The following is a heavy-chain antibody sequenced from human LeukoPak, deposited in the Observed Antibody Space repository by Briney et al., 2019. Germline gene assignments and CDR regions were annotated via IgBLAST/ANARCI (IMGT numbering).Heavy chain of an antibody. J-gene: IGHJ4*02. CDR2: ISSNSGGI. V-gene: IGHV3-9*01. D-gene: IGHD3-16*01. CDR3: AKDVQMTHNDYYNYFDY. Sequence: GGSLRLSCVTSGFIFDDYAMHWVRQGPGKGLEWVSGISSNSGGIAYADSVKGRFTISRDNAKNSLYLQMNSLRPEDTALYYCAKDVQMTHNDYYNYFDYWGQGTLVTVSS. CDR1: GFIFDDYA.